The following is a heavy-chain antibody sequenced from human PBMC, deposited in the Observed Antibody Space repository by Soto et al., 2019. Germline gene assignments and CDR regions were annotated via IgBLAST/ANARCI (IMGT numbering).Heavy chain of an antibody. Sequence: QVQLVESGGGVVRPGRSLRLSCAASGFTFSSYGMHWVRQAPGKGLEWVAVIWYDGSNKYYADSVKGRFTISRDNSKNTLYLQMNSLRAEDTAVYYCARGSTYYYDSSGYYALQGFDYWGQGTLVTVSS. J-gene: IGHJ4*02. CDR2: IWYDGSNK. CDR1: GFTFSSYG. CDR3: ARGSTYYYDSSGYYALQGFDY. D-gene: IGHD3-22*01. V-gene: IGHV3-33*01.